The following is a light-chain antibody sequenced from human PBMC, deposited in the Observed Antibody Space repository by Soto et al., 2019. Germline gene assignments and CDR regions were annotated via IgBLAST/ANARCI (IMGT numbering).Light chain of an antibody. CDR1: QSVSTSY. J-gene: IGKJ1*01. V-gene: IGKV3-20*01. Sequence: EIVLTQSPGTLSLSPGERATLSCRASQSVSTSYLAWYQQKPGQAPRLLIYGASSRATGIPDRISSSGAGKDFTLIISRLEPEDFAVYYCQQYGSSPRTFGQGTKVEIK. CDR2: GAS. CDR3: QQYGSSPRT.